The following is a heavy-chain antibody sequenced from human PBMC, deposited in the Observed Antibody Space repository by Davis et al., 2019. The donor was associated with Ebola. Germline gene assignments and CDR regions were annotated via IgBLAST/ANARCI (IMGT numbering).Heavy chain of an antibody. CDR3: AASVWPHTLAH. CDR2: IYPDGTNI. V-gene: IGHV3-74*03. J-gene: IGHJ4*02. Sequence: ESLKISCTXSGFSFSDYLIHWVRHTPRRGPEWVSPIYPDGTNIAYADFVKGRFTISRDNTRNTLYVQMNSLGADDTALYYCAASVWPHTLAHWGQGTLVTVSS. CDR1: GFSFSDYL. D-gene: IGHD6-19*01.